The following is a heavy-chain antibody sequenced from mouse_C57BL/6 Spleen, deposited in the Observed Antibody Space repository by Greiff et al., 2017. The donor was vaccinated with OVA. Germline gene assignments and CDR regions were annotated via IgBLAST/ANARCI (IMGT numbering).Heavy chain of an antibody. CDR2: IYPSDSET. J-gene: IGHJ2*01. CDR1: GYTFTSYW. D-gene: IGHD3-1*01. V-gene: IGHV1-61*01. Sequence: QVQLQQPGAELVRPGSSVKLSCKASGYTFTSYWMDWVKQRPGQGLEWIGNIYPSDSETHYNQKFKDKATLTVDNSSSTAYMQLSSLTSEDSAVFYCARGGLGRGVDYWGQGTTLTVSS. CDR3: ARGGLGRGVDY.